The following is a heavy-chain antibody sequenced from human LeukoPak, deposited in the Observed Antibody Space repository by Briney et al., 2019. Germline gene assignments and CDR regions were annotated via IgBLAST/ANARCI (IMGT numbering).Heavy chain of an antibody. D-gene: IGHD3-16*01. CDR1: GDSIGQDY. CDR3: AAAPNPDYFDY. V-gene: IGHV4-59*01. J-gene: IGHJ4*02. CDR2: ISNSGSA. Sequence: SETLSLTCTVSGDSIGQDYWNWIRQPPGRGLEWIGHISNSGSANYNPSLKSRVTISVDRSKSQFSLRLNSMTAADTAFYYCAAAPNPDYFDYWGQGTLATVSP.